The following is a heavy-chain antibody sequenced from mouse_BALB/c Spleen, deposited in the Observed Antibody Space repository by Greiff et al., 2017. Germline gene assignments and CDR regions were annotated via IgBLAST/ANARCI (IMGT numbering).Heavy chain of an antibody. Sequence: VQLKQSGGGLVQPGGSLRLSCATSGFTFTDYYMSWVRQPPGKALEWLGFIRNKANGYTTEYSASVKGRFTISRDNSQSILYLQMNTLRAEDSATYYCARDSLGGFAYWGQGTLVTVSA. CDR3: ARDSLGGFAY. V-gene: IGHV7-3*02. J-gene: IGHJ3*01. CDR2: IRNKANGYTT. CDR1: GFTFTDYY. D-gene: IGHD3-3*01.